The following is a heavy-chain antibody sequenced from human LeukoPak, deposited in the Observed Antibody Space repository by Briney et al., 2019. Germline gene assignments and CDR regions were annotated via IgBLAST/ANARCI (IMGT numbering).Heavy chain of an antibody. CDR3: ARDHYYYDSSGYYLLDH. CDR2: IYSSGDT. J-gene: IGHJ4*02. V-gene: IGHV4-4*07. D-gene: IGHD3-22*01. Sequence: SETLSLTCTVSGGSISNYYWSWIRQPAGKGLEWIGRIYSSGDTYYNPSLKSRVTMSVGTSKNHFSLKVTSVTAADTAVYYCARDHYYYDSSGYYLLDHWGQGILVTVSS. CDR1: GGSISNYY.